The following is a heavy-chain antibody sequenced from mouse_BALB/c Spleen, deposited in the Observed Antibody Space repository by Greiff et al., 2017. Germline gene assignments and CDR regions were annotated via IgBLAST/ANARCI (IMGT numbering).Heavy chain of an antibody. CDR2: IWGDGST. CDR3: ARRKASYYGDWYFDV. Sequence: QVQLQQSGPGLVAPSQSLSITCTVSGFSLTGYGVNWVRQPPGKGLEWLGMIWGDGSTDYNSALKSRLSISKDNSKSQVFLKMNSLQTDDTARYYCARRKASYYGDWYFDVWGAGTTVTVSS. CDR1: GFSLTGYG. J-gene: IGHJ1*01. V-gene: IGHV2-6-7*01. D-gene: IGHD1-1*01.